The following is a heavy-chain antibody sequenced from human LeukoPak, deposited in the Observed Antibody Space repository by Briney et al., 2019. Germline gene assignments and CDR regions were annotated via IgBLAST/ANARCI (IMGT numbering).Heavy chain of an antibody. CDR3: AKGYCSGGSCYTPAGLDY. Sequence: PGGSLRLSCAASGFTFSSYGMHWVRQAPGKGLEWVAVIWYDGSNKHYADSVKGRFTISRDNSKNTLYLQMNSLRAEDTAVYYCAKGYCSGGSCYTPAGLDYWGQGTLVTVSS. CDR1: GFTFSSYG. D-gene: IGHD2-15*01. V-gene: IGHV3-33*06. J-gene: IGHJ4*02. CDR2: IWYDGSNK.